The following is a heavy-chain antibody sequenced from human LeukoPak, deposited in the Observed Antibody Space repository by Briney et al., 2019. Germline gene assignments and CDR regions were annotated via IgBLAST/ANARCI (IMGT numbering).Heavy chain of an antibody. CDR3: ARDFTCGGDCYRFDY. V-gene: IGHV4-34*01. CDR1: GGSFSGDY. J-gene: IGHJ4*02. Sequence: SETLSLTCVVYGGSFSGDYWSWIRQPPGRGLEWIGEINHSGRTNYNPSLKSRVTISVDTSKNQFSLKLSSVTAADTAVYYCARDFTCGGDCYRFDYWGQGTLVTVSS. CDR2: INHSGRT. D-gene: IGHD2-21*02.